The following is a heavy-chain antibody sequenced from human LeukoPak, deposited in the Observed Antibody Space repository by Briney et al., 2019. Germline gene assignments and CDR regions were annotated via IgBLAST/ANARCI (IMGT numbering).Heavy chain of an antibody. CDR2: INHSGST. Sequence: SETLSLACAVYGGSFSGYYWSWIRQPPGKGLEWIGEINHSGSTNYNPSLKSRVTISVDTSKNPFSLKLSSVTAADTAVYYCARGTTGTTPAYYYYMDVWGKGTTVTVSS. V-gene: IGHV4-34*01. CDR1: GGSFSGYY. J-gene: IGHJ6*03. CDR3: ARGTTGTTPAYYYYMDV. D-gene: IGHD1-1*01.